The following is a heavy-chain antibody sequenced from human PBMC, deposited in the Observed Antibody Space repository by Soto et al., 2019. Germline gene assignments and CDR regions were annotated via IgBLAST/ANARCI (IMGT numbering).Heavy chain of an antibody. CDR3: ARDGTVPAAYYYYYYMDV. J-gene: IGHJ6*03. D-gene: IGHD2-2*01. CDR2: INPSGGST. CDR1: GYTFTSYY. Sequence: QVQLVQSGAEVKKPGASVKVSCKASGYTFTSYYMHWVRQAPGQGLEWMGIINPSGGSTSYAQKFQGRGTMTRDTSTSTVYMELSSLRSEDTAVYYCARDGTVPAAYYYYYYMDVWGKGTTVTVSS. V-gene: IGHV1-46*03.